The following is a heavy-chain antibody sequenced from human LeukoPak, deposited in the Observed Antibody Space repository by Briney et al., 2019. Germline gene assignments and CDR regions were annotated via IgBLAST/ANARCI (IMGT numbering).Heavy chain of an antibody. CDR3: ARHITSGSRFADY. J-gene: IGHJ4*02. CDR1: GYSISSGYY. Sequence: MPSETLSLTCAVSGYSISSGYYWGWIRQPPGKGLEWLGSIYHSGSTYYNPSLKSRVTISVDTSKNQFSLKLSSVTAADTAVYYCARHITSGSRFADYWGQGTLVTVSS. D-gene: IGHD1-20*01. CDR2: IYHSGST. V-gene: IGHV4-38-2*01.